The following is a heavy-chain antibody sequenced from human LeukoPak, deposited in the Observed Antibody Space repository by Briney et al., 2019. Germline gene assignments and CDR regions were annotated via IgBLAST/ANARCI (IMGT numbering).Heavy chain of an antibody. V-gene: IGHV1-69*01. CDR1: GGTFSSYA. Sequence: SVKVSCKASGGTFSSYAISWVRQVPGQGLEWMGGIIPIFGTANYAQKFQGRVTITADESTSTAYMELSSLRSEDTAVYYCARPLKRAFGGVPTTYGMDVWGQGTTVTVSS. J-gene: IGHJ6*02. CDR2: IIPIFGTA. D-gene: IGHD3-16*01. CDR3: ARPLKRAFGGVPTTYGMDV.